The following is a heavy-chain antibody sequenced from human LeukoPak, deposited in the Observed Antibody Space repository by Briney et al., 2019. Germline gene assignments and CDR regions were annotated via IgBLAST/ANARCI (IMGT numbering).Heavy chain of an antibody. CDR3: ARDPAPYTAMIY. D-gene: IGHD5-18*01. CDR2: IIPSFGTA. Sequence: GSSVKVACMASEGTFSSYAISWVPQAPGHEREWMGGIIPSFGTARYAQKFQVRVTITADKSTSTAYMELSSLKSEDTAVYYCARDPAPYTAMIYWGQGTMVTVSS. J-gene: IGHJ3*01. V-gene: IGHV1-69*06. CDR1: EGTFSSYA.